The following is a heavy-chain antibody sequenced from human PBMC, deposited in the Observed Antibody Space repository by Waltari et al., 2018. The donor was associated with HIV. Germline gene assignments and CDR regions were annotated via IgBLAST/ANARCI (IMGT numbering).Heavy chain of an antibody. CDR3: AKTRLGSTYCGGDCYPGDAFDI. D-gene: IGHD2-21*02. Sequence: EVQLLESGGGLVQPGGSLRLSCAASGFTFSSYAMSWVRQAPGKGLEWVPAISGSGGSTYYADSVKGRFTISRDNSKNTLYLQMNSLRAEDTAVYYCAKTRLGSTYCGGDCYPGDAFDIWGQGTMVTVSS. CDR2: ISGSGGST. J-gene: IGHJ3*02. V-gene: IGHV3-23*01. CDR1: GFTFSSYA.